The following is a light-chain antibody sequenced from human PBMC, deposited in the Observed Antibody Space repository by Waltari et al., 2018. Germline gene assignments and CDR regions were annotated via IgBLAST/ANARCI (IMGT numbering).Light chain of an antibody. V-gene: IGKV1-39*01. CDR1: QSISNS. J-gene: IGKJ1*01. CDR3: QQTYNTPRT. CDR2: AAS. Sequence: DIHMTQSPSSLSASVGDRVTITCRASQSISNSLNWYQQKPGKAPMLLIYAASTLQGGVPSRFSGSGSGTDFTLTISSLQPEDFTIYYCQQTYNTPRTFGQGTKVEIK.